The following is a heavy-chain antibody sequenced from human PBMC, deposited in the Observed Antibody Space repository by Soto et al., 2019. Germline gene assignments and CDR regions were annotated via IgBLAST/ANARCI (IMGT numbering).Heavy chain of an antibody. CDR2: ISSSSSYI. J-gene: IGHJ4*02. V-gene: IGHV3-21*01. CDR1: GFTFSSYS. CDR3: ATLLEQGTYIDY. D-gene: IGHD1-1*01. Sequence: GGSLRLSCAASGFTFSSYSMNWVRQAPGKGLEWVSSISSSSSYIYYADSVKGRFTISRDNAKNSLYLQMNSLRAEDTAVYYCATLLEQGTYIDYWGQGTLVTVSS.